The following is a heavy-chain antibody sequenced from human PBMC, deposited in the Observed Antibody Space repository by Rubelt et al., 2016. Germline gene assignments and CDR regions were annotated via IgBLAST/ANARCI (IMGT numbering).Heavy chain of an antibody. Sequence: VQLQQWGAGLLKPSETLSLTCAVYGGSFSGYYWSWIRQPPGKGLAWVGRIKSKSDGGTTDYASPVNGRFTISRDNSKNKWDLEMNSLKAEDTAVYFCTTGEVMEDRWGQGTLVTVSS. V-gene: IGHV3-15*01. CDR2: IKSKSDGGTT. D-gene: IGHD2-21*01. J-gene: IGHJ5*02. CDR1: GGSFSGYY. CDR3: TTGEVMEDR.